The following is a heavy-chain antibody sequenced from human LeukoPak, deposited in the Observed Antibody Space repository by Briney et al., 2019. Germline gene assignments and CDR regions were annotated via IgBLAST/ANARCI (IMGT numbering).Heavy chain of an antibody. V-gene: IGHV4-59*01. Sequence: SETLSLTCTVSGGSISSYYWSWIRQPPGKGLEWIGYIYYSGSTNYNPSLKSRVTISVDTSKNQFSLKLSSVTAADTAVYYCARARRHPLDYWGQGTLVIVSS. CDR3: ARARRHPLDY. J-gene: IGHJ4*02. D-gene: IGHD1-14*01. CDR2: IYYSGST. CDR1: GGSISSYY.